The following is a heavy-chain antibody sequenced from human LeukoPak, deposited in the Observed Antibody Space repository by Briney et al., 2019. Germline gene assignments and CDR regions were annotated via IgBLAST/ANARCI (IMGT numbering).Heavy chain of an antibody. CDR1: GDSIDSYY. CDR3: ARLPRYGGYDHFDY. CDR2: IYYRGTT. Sequence: SETLSLTCTVTGDSIDSYYWSWLRQPPGKGLEWIGYIYYRGTTSYNPFLKSRVTIPVDTSKNQFSLKLSSVTAADTAVYYCARLPRYGGYDHFDYWGQGILVIVSS. V-gene: IGHV4-59*12. J-gene: IGHJ4*02. D-gene: IGHD4-17*01.